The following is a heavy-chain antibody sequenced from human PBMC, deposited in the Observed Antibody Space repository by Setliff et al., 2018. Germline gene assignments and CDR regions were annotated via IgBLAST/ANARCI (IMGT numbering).Heavy chain of an antibody. CDR3: ARDPPNVGYVTGRGYFYFGMAV. J-gene: IGHJ6*02. CDR2: ISGSASST. Sequence: PGGSLRLSCAAPGFTVSTSYMSWVRQAPGKGLEWVSSISGSASSTYYADSVKGRFTISREPSKDTLSLQMDSLRVEDTAVYYCARDPPNVGYVTGRGYFYFGMAVWGHGNTVTV. CDR1: GFTVSTSY. V-gene: IGHV3-23*01. D-gene: IGHD3-10*01.